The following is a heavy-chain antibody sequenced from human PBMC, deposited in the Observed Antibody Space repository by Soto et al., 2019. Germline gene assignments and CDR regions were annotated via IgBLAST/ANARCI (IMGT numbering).Heavy chain of an antibody. D-gene: IGHD6-19*01. V-gene: IGHV1-69*13. Sequence: ASVKVSCKASGGTFSSYAISWVRQAPGQGLEWMGGIIPIFGTANYAQKFQGRVTITADESTSTAYMELSSLRSEDTAVYYCARGGVEVAGPLSCWFDPWGQGTLVTVS. CDR3: ARGGVEVAGPLSCWFDP. CDR1: GGTFSSYA. CDR2: IIPIFGTA. J-gene: IGHJ5*02.